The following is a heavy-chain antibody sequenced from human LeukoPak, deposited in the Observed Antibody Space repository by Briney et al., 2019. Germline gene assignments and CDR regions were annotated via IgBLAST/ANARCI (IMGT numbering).Heavy chain of an antibody. J-gene: IGHJ4*02. V-gene: IGHV1-18*04. D-gene: IGHD4-17*01. CDR2: ISTYNDNT. Sequence: ASVKVTCTASGSPFTSYGFSWVRQAHGQGLEWMGRISTYNDNTHYAQKLQGRVTMTTDTSTSTAYMELRSLRSDDTAVYYCARDGDYGDYFDYCGQGTLVTVSS. CDR3: ARDGDYGDYFDY. CDR1: GSPFTSYG.